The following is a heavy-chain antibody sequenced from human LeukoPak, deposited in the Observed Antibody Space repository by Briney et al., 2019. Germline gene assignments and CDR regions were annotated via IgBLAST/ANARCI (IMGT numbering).Heavy chain of an antibody. V-gene: IGHV1-46*01. CDR1: GYTFTSYY. Sequence: GASVKVSCKASGYTFTSYYINWVRLAPGQGLEWMGVINPTTESTNYAQKFQDRVTMTRYTSTSTVYMELSSLRSEDTAVYYCARADYGGNSVFDYWGQGTLVTVSS. CDR2: INPTTEST. CDR3: ARADYGGNSVFDY. D-gene: IGHD4-23*01. J-gene: IGHJ4*02.